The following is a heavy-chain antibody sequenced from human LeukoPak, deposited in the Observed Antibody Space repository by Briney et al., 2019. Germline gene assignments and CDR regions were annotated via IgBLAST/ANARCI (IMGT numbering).Heavy chain of an antibody. CDR1: GFTFNNYA. V-gene: IGHV3-23*01. CDR3: AKDPMGIGPAFDI. CDR2: ISASADDT. D-gene: IGHD7-27*01. J-gene: IGHJ3*02. Sequence: GGSLRLSCAASGFTFNNYAMSWVRQAPGKGLEWVSAISASADDTSYAGSVRGRFTISRDNSKNTLYLQMNSLRADDTAVYYCAKDPMGIGPAFDIWGQGTMVTVSS.